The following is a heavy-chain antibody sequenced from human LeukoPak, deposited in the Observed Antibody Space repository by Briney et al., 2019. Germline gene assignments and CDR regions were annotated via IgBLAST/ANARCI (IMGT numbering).Heavy chain of an antibody. D-gene: IGHD6-13*01. J-gene: IGHJ3*02. Sequence: GGSLRLSCAASGFTFSSYAMHWVRQAPGKGLEWVAVISYDGSNKYYADSVKGRFTISRDNSKNTLYLQMNSLRAEDTAVYYCARESHTLYSSSWDDAFDIWGQGTMVTVSS. V-gene: IGHV3-30*04. CDR3: ARESHTLYSSSWDDAFDI. CDR2: ISYDGSNK. CDR1: GFTFSSYA.